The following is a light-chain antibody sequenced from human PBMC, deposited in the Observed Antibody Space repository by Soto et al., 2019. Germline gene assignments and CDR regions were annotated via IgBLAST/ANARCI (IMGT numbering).Light chain of an antibody. V-gene: IGKV3-15*01. Sequence: ELVMPKSPATLSVSPGARATLSCRASESVSSKLVWYQKKPGQATRLLIYGASTRATGIPDRFSGSGSGTDFTLTISRLEPEDFAVYYCQKRSNWPITVGGGTKVDIK. CDR1: ESVSSK. CDR3: QKRSNWPIT. CDR2: GAS. J-gene: IGKJ4*01.